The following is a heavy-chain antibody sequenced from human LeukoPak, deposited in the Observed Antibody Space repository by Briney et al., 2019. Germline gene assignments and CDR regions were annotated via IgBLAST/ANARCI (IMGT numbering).Heavy chain of an antibody. Sequence: GASVRVSCKTSGYTFTNLDINWLRQAPGQGLEWMGWMSPNSGDTGYAQKFQGRVSMTRDTSIRTAYMELSSLRSEDTAVYYCASNPPNTGDFYYWGLGSPVTVSS. V-gene: IGHV1-8*01. J-gene: IGHJ4*02. CDR3: ASNPPNTGDFYY. CDR2: MSPNSGDT. CDR1: GYTFTNLD. D-gene: IGHD1-1*01.